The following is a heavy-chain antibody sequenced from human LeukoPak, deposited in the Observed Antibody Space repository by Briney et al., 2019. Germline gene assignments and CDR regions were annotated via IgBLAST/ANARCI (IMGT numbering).Heavy chain of an antibody. CDR1: GFTFSGYS. J-gene: IGHJ4*02. CDR2: ISSTGSYR. D-gene: IGHD2-2*01. CDR3: AKVGYCSSTSCSDAIDY. Sequence: GGSLRLSCVASGFTFSGYSMSWVRQAPGKGLEWVSFISSTGSYRYYADSVKGRFTISRDNAKNSLYLQMNSLRAEDTAVYYCAKVGYCSSTSCSDAIDYWGQGTLVTVSS. V-gene: IGHV3-21*01.